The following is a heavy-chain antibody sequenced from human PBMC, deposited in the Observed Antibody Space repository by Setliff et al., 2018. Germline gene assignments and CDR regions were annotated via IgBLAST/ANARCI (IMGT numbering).Heavy chain of an antibody. Sequence: GASLKISCAASGFSFSDYYMMWIRQAPGKGLEWVSYISNDAYTIHYADSMKGRLTISRDNSKNSVFLQMNSLRVEDTAVYYCARVHYETSTYSPTLFDHWGQGALVTVSS. V-gene: IGHV3-11*01. J-gene: IGHJ4*02. CDR3: ARVHYETSTYSPTLFDH. CDR1: GFSFSDYY. CDR2: ISNDAYTI. D-gene: IGHD3-22*01.